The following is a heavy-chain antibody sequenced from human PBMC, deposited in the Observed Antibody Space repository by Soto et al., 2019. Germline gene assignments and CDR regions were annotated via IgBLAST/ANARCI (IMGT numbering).Heavy chain of an antibody. V-gene: IGHV1-18*01. CDR3: ARDQLPYYYDSSVYFN. Sequence: ASVKVSCKGSGYTFISYGISWVRQAPGQGLEWMGWISADNGKINYAQKLQGRVTWTTDTSTSTAYMELRSLRCVDTAVYYYARDQLPYYYDSSVYFNWGQGTQVNVS. D-gene: IGHD3-22*01. CDR2: ISADNGKI. CDR1: GYTFISYG. J-gene: IGHJ4*01.